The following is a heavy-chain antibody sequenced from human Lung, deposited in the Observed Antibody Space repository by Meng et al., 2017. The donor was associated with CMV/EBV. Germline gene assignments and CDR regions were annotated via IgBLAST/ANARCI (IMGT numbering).Heavy chain of an antibody. D-gene: IGHD6-13*01. CDR2: IIPIFGTA. J-gene: IGHJ4*02. CDR1: GGTFSSYA. CDR3: AAGGQQLEYYFDY. Sequence: SVXVSCKASGGTFSSYAISWVRQAPGQGLEWMGGIIPIFGTANYAQKFQGRVTITTDESTSTAYMELSSLRSEDTAVYYCAAGGQQLEYYFDYWGQGTLVTVSS. V-gene: IGHV1-69*05.